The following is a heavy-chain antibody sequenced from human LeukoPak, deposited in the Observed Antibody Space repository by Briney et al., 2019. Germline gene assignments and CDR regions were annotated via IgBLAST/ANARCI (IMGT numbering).Heavy chain of an antibody. V-gene: IGHV3-30-3*01. D-gene: IGHD6-13*01. J-gene: IGHJ6*02. CDR2: ISYDGSNK. CDR3: ARDRGAAAGAYYYYGMDV. CDR1: GFTFSSYA. Sequence: GGSLRLSCAASGFTFSSYAMHWVRQAPGKGLEWVAVISYDGSNKYYADSVKGRFTISRDNSKNTLYLQMNSLRSDDTAVYYCARDRGAAAGAYYYYGMDVWGQGTTVTVSS.